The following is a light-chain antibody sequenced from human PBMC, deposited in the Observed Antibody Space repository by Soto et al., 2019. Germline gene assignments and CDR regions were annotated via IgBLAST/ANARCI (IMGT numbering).Light chain of an antibody. CDR2: DAS. V-gene: IGKV1-5*01. J-gene: IGKJ4*01. Sequence: DIQMTQSPSTLSASVGDRVTITCRASQSISSWLAWYQQKPGKAPKLLIYDASNLESGVPSRFSGSGSGTEFTLTISSLQPDDFAAYYCQQANTFPLTFGGGTKVDIK. CDR3: QQANTFPLT. CDR1: QSISSW.